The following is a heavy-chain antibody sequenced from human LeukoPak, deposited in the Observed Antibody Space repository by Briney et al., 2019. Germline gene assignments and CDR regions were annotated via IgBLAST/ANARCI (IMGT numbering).Heavy chain of an antibody. CDR2: IIPIFGTA. D-gene: IGHD3-3*01. J-gene: IGHJ4*02. Sequence: SVKVSCKASGYTFTSYGISWVRQAPGQGLEWMGGIIPIFGTANYAQKFQGRVTITTDESTSTAYMELSSLRSEDTTVYYCARVFGAAEYFDYWGQGTLVTVSS. V-gene: IGHV1-69*05. CDR3: ARVFGAAEYFDY. CDR1: GYTFTSYG.